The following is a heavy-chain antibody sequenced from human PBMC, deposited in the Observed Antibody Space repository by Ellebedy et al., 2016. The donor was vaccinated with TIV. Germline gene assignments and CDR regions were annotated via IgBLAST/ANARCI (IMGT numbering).Heavy chain of an antibody. CDR3: VRVRLCSNDCQSARLLDY. J-gene: IGHJ4*02. Sequence: PGGSLRLSCAASGFTFSDHYMDWVRQAPGKGLEWVGRIKNKANSYTTQYAASVKGRFTISRDDSQNSLFLQMNSLKTEDTAMYYCVRVRLCSNDCQSARLLDYWGQGTLVTVSS. V-gene: IGHV3-72*01. CDR2: IKNKANSYTT. D-gene: IGHD2-8*01. CDR1: GFTFSDHY.